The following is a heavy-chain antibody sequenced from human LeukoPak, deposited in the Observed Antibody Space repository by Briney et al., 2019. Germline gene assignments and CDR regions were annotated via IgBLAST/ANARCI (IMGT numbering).Heavy chain of an antibody. Sequence: SETLSLTCAVYGGSFSGDHWSWIRQSPGKGLEWIGEINHSGSTHYNPSLKSRVTISVDTSKKQFSLKLSSVTAADTAVYYCARQRGYYSSGYYVQLDFDYWGQGTLVTVSS. CDR1: GGSFSGDH. CDR3: ARQRGYYSSGYYVQLDFDY. V-gene: IGHV4-34*01. CDR2: INHSGST. D-gene: IGHD6-19*01. J-gene: IGHJ4*02.